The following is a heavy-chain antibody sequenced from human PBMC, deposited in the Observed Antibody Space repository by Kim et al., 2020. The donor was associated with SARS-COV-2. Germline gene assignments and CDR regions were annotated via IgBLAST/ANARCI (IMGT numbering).Heavy chain of an antibody. V-gene: IGHV4-59*09. Sequence: YNPPLKSRVTISVDTSKNQFSLKLSSVTAADTAVYYCARGGDYSSSFFDYWGHGTLVTVSS. J-gene: IGHJ4*01. D-gene: IGHD6-6*01. CDR3: ARGGDYSSSFFDY.